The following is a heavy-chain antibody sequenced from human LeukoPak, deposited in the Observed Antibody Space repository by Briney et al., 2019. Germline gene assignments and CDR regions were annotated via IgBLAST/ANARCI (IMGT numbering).Heavy chain of an antibody. J-gene: IGHJ5*02. CDR2: IYHSGST. CDR1: GYSISSGYY. D-gene: IGHD4-17*01. Sequence: SETLSLTCAVSGYSISSGYYWGWIRQPPGKGLEWIGSIYHSGSTYYTPSLKSRVTISVDTSKNQFSLKLSSVTAADAAVYYCARYGDSSDRNWFDPWGQGTLVTVSS. V-gene: IGHV4-38-2*01. CDR3: ARYGDSSDRNWFDP.